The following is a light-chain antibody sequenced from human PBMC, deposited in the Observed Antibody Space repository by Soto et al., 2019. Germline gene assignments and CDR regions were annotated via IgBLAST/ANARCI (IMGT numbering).Light chain of an antibody. Sequence: DIQMTQSPSTLSASVGDRVTITCRASQSISTWLAWYQQKPGKAPKLLIYKTSSLESGVPSRFSGSGSGTQITLTHSSLQPYDFGTYYLPKYNNSPLTFGGGTKVEIK. CDR2: KTS. J-gene: IGKJ4*01. CDR3: PKYNNSPLT. V-gene: IGKV1-5*03. CDR1: QSISTW.